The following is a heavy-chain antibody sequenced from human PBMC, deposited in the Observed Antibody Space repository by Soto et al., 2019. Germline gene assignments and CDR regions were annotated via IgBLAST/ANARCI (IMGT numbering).Heavy chain of an antibody. CDR1: GYTFTNSG. D-gene: IGHD3-10*01. Sequence: AASVKVSCKASGYTFTNSGISWVRQAPGQGLEWMGWINTYNGNTNHAQKLQGRVTMTTDTSTSTAYMELRSLRSDDTAVYYCARGVGSGTYYNQYNWFDPWGQGTLVTVSS. CDR2: INTYNGNT. CDR3: ARGVGSGTYYNQYNWFDP. V-gene: IGHV1-18*01. J-gene: IGHJ5*02.